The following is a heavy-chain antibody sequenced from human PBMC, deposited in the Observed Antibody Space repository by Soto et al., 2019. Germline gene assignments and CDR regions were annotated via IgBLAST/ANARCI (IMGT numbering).Heavy chain of an antibody. CDR3: ARVPLGYYDSSGYSFDP. Sequence: TLSLTCTVSGGSISSGDYYWSWIRQPPGKGLEWIGYIYYSGSTYYNPSLKSRVTISVDTSKNQFSLKLSSVTAADTAVYYCARVPLGYYDSSGYSFDPWGQGTLVTVSS. CDR1: GGSISSGDYY. J-gene: IGHJ5*02. CDR2: IYYSGST. D-gene: IGHD3-22*01. V-gene: IGHV4-30-4*01.